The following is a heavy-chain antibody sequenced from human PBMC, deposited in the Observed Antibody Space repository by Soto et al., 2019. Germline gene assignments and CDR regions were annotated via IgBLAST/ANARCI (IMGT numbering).Heavy chain of an antibody. D-gene: IGHD5-18*01. V-gene: IGHV1-46*01. Sequence: ASVKVSCKASGYTFTRYYMHCVLQAPGQGLEWMGIINPSGGSTSYAQNFQGRLSMTRDTSTSTVYMELNSLRSEDTAVYYCARSVNTAMAPLDYWGQGTLVTVSS. J-gene: IGHJ4*02. CDR2: INPSGGST. CDR3: ARSVNTAMAPLDY. CDR1: GYTFTRYY.